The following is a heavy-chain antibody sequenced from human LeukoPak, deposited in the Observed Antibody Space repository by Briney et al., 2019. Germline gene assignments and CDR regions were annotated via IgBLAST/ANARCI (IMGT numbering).Heavy chain of an antibody. CDR2: IKQDGSEI. CDR1: GFIVSSYW. Sequence: SGGSLRLSCAASGFIVSSYWMSWIRQAPGKGLEWVANIKQDGSEIYYVDSVKGRFTISRDNAKNLLYLQMNSLRAEDTAVYYCGRSMDVWGQGTTVTVSS. J-gene: IGHJ6*02. CDR3: GRSMDV. V-gene: IGHV3-7*03.